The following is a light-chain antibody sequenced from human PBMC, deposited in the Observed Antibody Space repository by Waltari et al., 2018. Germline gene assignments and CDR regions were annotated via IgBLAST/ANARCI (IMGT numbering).Light chain of an antibody. CDR1: SSNTGRNT. CDR2: YNN. V-gene: IGLV1-44*01. Sequence: QSVLTQPPSASGTPGQRVPIPCSGGSSNTGRNTVNWYQHVPGTAPKLLIYYNNQRPSGVPDRFSGSMSDTSASLAISGLQSEDEATYYCSVWDDSLNGVIFGGGTNLAVL. J-gene: IGLJ2*01. CDR3: SVWDDSLNGVI.